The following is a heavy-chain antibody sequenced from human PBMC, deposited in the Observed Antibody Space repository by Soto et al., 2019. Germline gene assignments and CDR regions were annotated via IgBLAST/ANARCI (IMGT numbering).Heavy chain of an antibody. D-gene: IGHD2-15*01. V-gene: IGHV4-30-4*01. CDR3: ARDLVVVVVAATGPYGYGMDV. CDR2: IYYSGST. CDR1: GGSISSGDYY. J-gene: IGHJ6*02. Sequence: SETLSLTCTVSGGSISSGDYYWSWIRQPPGKGLEWIGYIYYSGSTYYNPSLKSRVTISVDTSKNQFSLKPSSVTAADTAVYYCARDLVVVVVAATGPYGYGMDVWGQGTTVTVSS.